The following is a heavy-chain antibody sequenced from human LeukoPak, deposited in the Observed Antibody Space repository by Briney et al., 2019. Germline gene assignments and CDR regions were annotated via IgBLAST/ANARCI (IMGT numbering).Heavy chain of an antibody. V-gene: IGHV3-7*01. D-gene: IGHD2-15*01. CDR1: GFTFSRSW. J-gene: IGHJ4*02. Sequence: GGSLRLSCAASGFTFSRSWMTWVRQAPGKGLEWVANIKEDGSEKSYVDSVKGRFTIYRDNAQDSMSLQMNSLRVEDTAVYYCARGRGTPDYWGRGTLVTVSS. CDR3: ARGRGTPDY. CDR2: IKEDGSEK.